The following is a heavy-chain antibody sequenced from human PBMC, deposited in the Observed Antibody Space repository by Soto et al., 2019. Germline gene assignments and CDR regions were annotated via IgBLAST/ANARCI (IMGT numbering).Heavy chain of an antibody. J-gene: IGHJ4*02. D-gene: IGHD3-3*01. CDR1: GGSISSGGYY. CDR3: ARVEQTRYDFWSGYYFDY. CDR2: IYYSGST. Sequence: SETLSLTCTVSGGSISSGGYYWSWIRQHPGKGLEWIGYIYYSGSTYYNPSLKSRVTISVDTSKNQFSLKLSSVTAADTAVYYCARVEQTRYDFWSGYYFDYWGQGTLVTVSS. V-gene: IGHV4-31*03.